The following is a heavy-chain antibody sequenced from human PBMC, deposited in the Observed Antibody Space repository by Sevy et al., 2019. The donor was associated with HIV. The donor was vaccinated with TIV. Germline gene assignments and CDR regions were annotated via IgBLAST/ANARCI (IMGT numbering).Heavy chain of an antibody. Sequence: GGSLRLSCAASGFKFRVYSMNWVRQAPGKGLEWISYMTSDTRTIKYAESVKGRFTIYRDNARNSVYLQMNSLRDEDTAVYYCARSVESHFDYWGQGTLVTVSS. D-gene: IGHD1-1*01. V-gene: IGHV3-48*02. CDR1: GFKFRVYS. CDR3: ARSVESHFDY. J-gene: IGHJ4*02. CDR2: MTSDTRTI.